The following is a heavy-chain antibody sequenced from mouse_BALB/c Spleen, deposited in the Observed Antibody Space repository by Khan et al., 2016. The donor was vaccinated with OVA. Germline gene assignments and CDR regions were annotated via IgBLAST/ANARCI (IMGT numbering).Heavy chain of an antibody. D-gene: IGHD1-1*01. J-gene: IGHJ4*01. CDR3: ARGNYYCNSVYAMDY. V-gene: IGHV1S41*01. CDR1: GYTFTSYW. CDR2: IAPGSGST. Sequence: DLVKPGASVKLSCKASGYTFTSYWINWIKQRPGQGLEWMGRIAPGSGSTSYNAMFKGKATLTVDTSSTTAYIQFSSLSSEDSAVYFCARGNYYCNSVYAMDYWGQGTSVTVSS.